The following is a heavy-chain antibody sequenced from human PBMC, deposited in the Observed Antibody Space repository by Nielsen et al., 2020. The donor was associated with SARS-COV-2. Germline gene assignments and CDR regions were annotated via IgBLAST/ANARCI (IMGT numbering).Heavy chain of an antibody. CDR1: GFSVSATGVG. J-gene: IGHJ6*02. CDR3: VHRRRYRYESRGYGPNEGYYLMGV. V-gene: IGHV2-5*01. CDR2: IYWNGNK. Sequence: SGPTLVKPTQTPTLTCSISGFSVSATGVGVGWIRQPPGKALEWLALIYWNGNKFYSPSLENRLTITKDTSTNQVVLTMANMDPVDTATYYCVHRRRYRYESRGYGPNEGYYLMGVWGQGTTVTVSS. D-gene: IGHD3-22*01.